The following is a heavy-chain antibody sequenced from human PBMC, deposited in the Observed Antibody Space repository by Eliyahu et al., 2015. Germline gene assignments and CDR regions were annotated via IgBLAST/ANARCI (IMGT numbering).Heavy chain of an antibody. CDR3: AKGITNDY. D-gene: IGHD3-16*01. CDR1: GFTFSSFD. Sequence: QVQLVESGGGVVQPGKSLRLSCAASGFTFSSFDMHWVRQAPGKGLEWVAVILADGSNQHYADSVKGRFAISRDNSKNTLYLQMDRLRAEDTAVYYCAKGITNDYWGQGTLVTVSS. J-gene: IGHJ4*02. CDR2: ILADGSNQ. V-gene: IGHV3-30*18.